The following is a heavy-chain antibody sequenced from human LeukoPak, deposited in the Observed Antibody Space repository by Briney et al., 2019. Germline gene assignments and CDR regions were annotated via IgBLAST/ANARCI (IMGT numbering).Heavy chain of an antibody. Sequence: PGGSLRLSCAASGFTFSSYSMNWVRQAPGKGLEWISYISSSGSTIYYADSVKGRFTISRDNAKNSLYLQMNSLRAEDTAVYYCARERYDFWSGYWTGGGNWFDPWGQGTLVTVSS. CDR1: GFTFSSYS. CDR2: ISSSGSTI. D-gene: IGHD3-3*01. J-gene: IGHJ5*02. CDR3: ARERYDFWSGYWTGGGNWFDP. V-gene: IGHV3-48*04.